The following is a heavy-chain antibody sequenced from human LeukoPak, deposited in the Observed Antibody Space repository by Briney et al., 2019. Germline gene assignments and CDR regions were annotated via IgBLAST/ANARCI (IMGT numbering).Heavy chain of an antibody. CDR1: GYTFTSYY. CDR3: ARAYDMIDY. Sequence: ASVKVSCKASGYTFTSYYMHWVRQAPGQGLEWMGIINPGGGSTSYAQKFQGRIAMTRDTSTSTVYMVLSSLRSEDTAVYYCARAYDMIDYWGQGTLVTVSS. J-gene: IGHJ4*02. V-gene: IGHV1-46*01. D-gene: IGHD3-9*01. CDR2: INPGGGST.